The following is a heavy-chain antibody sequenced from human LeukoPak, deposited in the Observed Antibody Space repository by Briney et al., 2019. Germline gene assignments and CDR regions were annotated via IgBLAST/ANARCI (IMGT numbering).Heavy chain of an antibody. Sequence: GGSLRLSCAASGFTFSSYEMNWVRQAPGKGLEWVSYISSSGSTIYYADSVKGRFTNSRDNAKNSLYLQMNSLRGEDTAVYYCARDRDSGEGRTFDYWGQGALVTVSS. D-gene: IGHD5-24*01. CDR3: ARDRDSGEGRTFDY. CDR1: GFTFSSYE. J-gene: IGHJ4*02. V-gene: IGHV3-48*03. CDR2: ISSSGSTI.